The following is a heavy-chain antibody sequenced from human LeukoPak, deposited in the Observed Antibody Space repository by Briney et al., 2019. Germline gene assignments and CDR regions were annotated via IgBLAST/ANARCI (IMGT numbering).Heavy chain of an antibody. D-gene: IGHD3-10*01. V-gene: IGHV4-39*01. CDR1: GGSISSSPYY. Sequence: PSETLSLTCTVSGGSISSSPYYWSWIRQPPGKGLEWIGEINHSGSTNYNPSLKSRVTISVDTSKNQFSLKLSSVTAADTAVYYCARQTYAVYYYGSGSYYNDWGQGTLVTVSS. CDR3: ARQTYAVYYYGSGSYYND. J-gene: IGHJ4*02. CDR2: INHSGST.